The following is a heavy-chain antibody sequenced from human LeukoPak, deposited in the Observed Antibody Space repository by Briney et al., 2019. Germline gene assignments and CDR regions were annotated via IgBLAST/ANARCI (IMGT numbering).Heavy chain of an antibody. Sequence: GASVKVSCKASGGTFSSYAISGVGRAPGQGLGWMGGIIPIFGTANYAQKFQGRVTITADKSTSTAYMELSSLRSEDTAVYYCARVYGSGSYYDYWGQGTLVTVSS. J-gene: IGHJ4*02. CDR1: GGTFSSYA. D-gene: IGHD3-10*01. CDR2: IIPIFGTA. CDR3: ARVYGSGSYYDY. V-gene: IGHV1-69*06.